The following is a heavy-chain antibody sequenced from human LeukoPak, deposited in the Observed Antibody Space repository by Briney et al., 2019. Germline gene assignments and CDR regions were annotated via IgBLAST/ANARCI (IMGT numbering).Heavy chain of an antibody. CDR2: INPSGGST. CDR1: GYTFTSYY. Sequence: ASVKVSCKASGYTFTSYYMHWVRQAPGQGLEWMGIINPSGGSTSYAQKFQGRVTMTRDTSTSTVYMELSSLRSEDTAVYYCARTEGTDCSGGSCYFRYWGRGTLVTVSS. J-gene: IGHJ4*02. CDR3: ARTEGTDCSGGSCYFRY. D-gene: IGHD2-15*01. V-gene: IGHV1-46*01.